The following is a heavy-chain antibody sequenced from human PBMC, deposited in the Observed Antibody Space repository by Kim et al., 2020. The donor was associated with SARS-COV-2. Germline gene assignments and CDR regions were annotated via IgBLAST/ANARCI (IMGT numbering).Heavy chain of an antibody. CDR2: ISAYNGNT. CDR1: GYTFTSYG. D-gene: IGHD6-19*01. Sequence: ASVKVSCKASGYTFTSYGISWVRQAPGQGLEWMGWISAYNGNTNYAQKLQGRVTMTTDTSTSTAYMELRSLRSDDTAVYYCARESGGLGGWYRKGYYYGMDVWGQGTTVTVSS. V-gene: IGHV1-18*01. J-gene: IGHJ6*02. CDR3: ARESGGLGGWYRKGYYYGMDV.